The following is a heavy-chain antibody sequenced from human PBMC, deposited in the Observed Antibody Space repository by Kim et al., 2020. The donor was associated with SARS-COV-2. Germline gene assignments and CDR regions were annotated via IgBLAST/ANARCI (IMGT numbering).Heavy chain of an antibody. V-gene: IGHV4-39*07. J-gene: IGHJ5*02. CDR3: AKAPNTRPYNWFDP. Sequence: PSLKSRVTISVETSKTQFSLKLSSVTAADTAVYYCAKAPNTRPYNWFDPWGQGTLVTVSS. D-gene: IGHD6-6*01.